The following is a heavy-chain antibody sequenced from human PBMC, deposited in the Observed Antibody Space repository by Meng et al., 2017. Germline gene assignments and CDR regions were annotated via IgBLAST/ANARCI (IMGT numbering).Heavy chain of an antibody. CDR3: AHSPEMATTTKYFQH. D-gene: IGHD5-24*01. V-gene: IGHV2-5*01. J-gene: IGHJ1*01. CDR1: GFSLSTSGVG. Sequence: QITLKESGPPLVNPTQPLTLTFTFSGFSLSTSGVGVGWIRQPPGKALEWLALIYWNDDKRYSPSLKSRLTITKDTSKNQVVLTMTNMDPVDTATYYCAHSPEMATTTKYFQHWGQGTLVTVSS. CDR2: IYWNDDK.